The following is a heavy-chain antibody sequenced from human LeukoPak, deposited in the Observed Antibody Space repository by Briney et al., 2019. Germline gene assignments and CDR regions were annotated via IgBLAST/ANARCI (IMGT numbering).Heavy chain of an antibody. CDR2: VNQGGSEK. CDR3: AKDGGTHFDH. CDR1: GFTFSSHW. D-gene: IGHD1-26*01. J-gene: IGHJ4*02. V-gene: IGHV3-7*01. Sequence: PGGSLRLSCAASGFTFSSHWMNWVRQAPGKGLEWVANVNQGGSEKNYVDSVKGRFTISRDNAKNSLYLQMNSLGVEDTAVYYCAKDGGTHFDHWGQGTLVTVSS.